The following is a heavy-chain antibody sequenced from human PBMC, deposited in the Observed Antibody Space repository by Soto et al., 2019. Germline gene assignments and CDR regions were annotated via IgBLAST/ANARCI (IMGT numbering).Heavy chain of an antibody. D-gene: IGHD4-4*01. CDR2: THHSGST. CDR1: GGSFSGYY. CDR3: ARGEAYSNFRAR. J-gene: IGHJ4*02. V-gene: IGHV4-34*01. Sequence: SETLSLTCTFSGGSFSGYYWNWIRQSPGKGLEWVGETHHSGSTNYNPSLKGRATISLDMSKNQFSLKLSSVTAADTAIYYCARGEAYSNFRARWGQGSLVTV.